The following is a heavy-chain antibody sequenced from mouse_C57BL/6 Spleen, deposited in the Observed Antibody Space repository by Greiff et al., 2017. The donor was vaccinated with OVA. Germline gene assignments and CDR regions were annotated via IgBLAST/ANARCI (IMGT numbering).Heavy chain of an antibody. D-gene: IGHD6-5*01. Sequence: VQLQQPGAELVQPGASVKLSCKASGYTFTSYWMQWVKQRPGQGLEWIGEIDPSDSYTNYNQKFKGKATLTVDTSSSTAYMQLSSLTSEDSAVYYCARSTYDAMDYWGQGTSVTVSS. CDR1: GYTFTSYW. CDR2: IDPSDSYT. V-gene: IGHV1-50*01. J-gene: IGHJ4*01. CDR3: ARSTYDAMDY.